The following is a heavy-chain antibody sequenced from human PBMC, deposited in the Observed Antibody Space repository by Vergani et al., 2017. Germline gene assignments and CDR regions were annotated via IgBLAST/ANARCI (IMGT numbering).Heavy chain of an antibody. Sequence: QVQLQESGPGLVKPSEILSLTCTVSGSSISSYYWTWIRQPPGKGLEWIGYIYSSGSTKYNPSLKSRVTIPVDTSKSQFSLKLSSVTAADTAGYYCARARGAFDILTGYYHYYMDVWGKGTTVTVFS. CDR1: GSSISSYY. D-gene: IGHD3-9*01. V-gene: IGHV4-59*01. CDR2: IYSSGST. CDR3: ARARGAFDILTGYYHYYMDV. J-gene: IGHJ6*03.